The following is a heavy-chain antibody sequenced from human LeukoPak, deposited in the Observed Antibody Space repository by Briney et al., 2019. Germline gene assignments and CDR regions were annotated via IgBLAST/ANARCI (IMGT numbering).Heavy chain of an antibody. D-gene: IGHD4-17*01. CDR3: ATPQKTYGDYVY. CDR1: GYTLTELS. V-gene: IGHV1-24*01. J-gene: IGHJ4*02. Sequence: ASVKVSFKVSGYTLTELSMHWVRQAPGKGLEWMGGFDPEDGETIYAQKFQGRVTMTEDTSTDTAYMELSSLRSEDTAVYYCATPQKTYGDYVYWGQGTLVTVSS. CDR2: FDPEDGET.